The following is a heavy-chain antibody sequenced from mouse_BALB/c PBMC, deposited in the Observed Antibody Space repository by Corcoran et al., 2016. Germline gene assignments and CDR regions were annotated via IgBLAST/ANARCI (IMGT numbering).Heavy chain of an antibody. CDR2: IYPGSGNT. CDR3: ARAANCDCDY. V-gene: IGHV1-84*02. D-gene: IGHD4-1*01. Sequence: QIQLQQSGPEPVKTEASVTISCKASGYTFTDYYINWVKKKTGQGMEWIGWIYPGSGNTRYNEKFKGKATLTVDTSSSTAYMQHSSLTSEDTAVYFCARAANCDCDYWGQGTTLTVYS. CDR1: GYTFTDYY. J-gene: IGHJ2*01.